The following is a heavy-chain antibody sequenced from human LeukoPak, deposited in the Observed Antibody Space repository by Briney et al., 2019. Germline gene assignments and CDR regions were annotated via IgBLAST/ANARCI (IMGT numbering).Heavy chain of an antibody. V-gene: IGHV4-34*01. D-gene: IGHD2-15*01. J-gene: IGHJ4*02. CDR1: GGSFSGFY. CDR3: AIPGIAATTYSFDH. Sequence: SETLSLTCAVYGGSFSGFYWSWIRQPPGKGLEWIGEINHSGSTNYNPSLKSRVTISVDTSKNQFSLKLTSVTAADTAVYYCAIPGIAATTYSFDHWGQGTLVTVSS. CDR2: INHSGST.